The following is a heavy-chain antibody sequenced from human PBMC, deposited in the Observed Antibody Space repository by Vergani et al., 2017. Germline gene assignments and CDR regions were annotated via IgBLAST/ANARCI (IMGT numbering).Heavy chain of an antibody. V-gene: IGHV1-69*18. J-gene: IGHJ4*02. CDR2: IIPIFGTA. Sequence: QVQLVQSGAEVKKPGSSVKVSCKASGGTFSSYAISGLRPAPGQGLEWMGRIIPIFGTANYAQKFQGRVTITADESTSTADMELRSLRSDDTAVYYCSRELDFDYWGQGTLVTVSS. CDR1: GGTFSSYA. CDR3: SRELDFDY.